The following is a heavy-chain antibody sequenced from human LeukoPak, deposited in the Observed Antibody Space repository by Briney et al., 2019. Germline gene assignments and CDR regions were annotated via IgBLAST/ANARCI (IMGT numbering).Heavy chain of an antibody. Sequence: SETLSLICTVSGGSISSYYWSWIRQPPGKGLEWIGYIYYSGSTNYNPSLKSRVTISVDTSKNQFSLKLSSVTAADTAVYYCARGGSDNINWFDPWGQGTLVTVSS. CDR3: ARGGSDNINWFDP. V-gene: IGHV4-59*01. CDR1: GGSISSYY. J-gene: IGHJ5*02. D-gene: IGHD3-10*01. CDR2: IYYSGST.